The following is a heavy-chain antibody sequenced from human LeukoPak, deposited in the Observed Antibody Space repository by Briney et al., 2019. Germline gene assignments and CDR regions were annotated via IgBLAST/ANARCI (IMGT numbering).Heavy chain of an antibody. CDR1: GGSFSGYY. J-gene: IGHJ3*02. CDR2: INHSGST. V-gene: IGHV4-34*01. Sequence: SETLSLTCAVYGGSFSGYYWSWIRQPPGKGLEWIGEINHSGSTNHNPSLKSRVTISVDTSKNQFSLKLSSVTAADTAVYYCARGQARHAFDIWGQGTMVTVSS. CDR3: ARGQARHAFDI.